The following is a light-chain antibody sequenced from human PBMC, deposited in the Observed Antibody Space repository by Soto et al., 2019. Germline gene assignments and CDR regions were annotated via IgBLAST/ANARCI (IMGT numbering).Light chain of an antibody. CDR1: SSDVGGYNY. CDR2: EVS. CDR3: SSYTRTSNKL. Sequence: QSALTQPASVSGSPGQSITISCIGTSSDVGGYNYVSWYQQHPGKAPKLMIYEVSNRPSGVSNRFSGSKSGNTASLTISGLQAEDDADYYCSSYTRTSNKLFGTGTKVTV. J-gene: IGLJ1*01. V-gene: IGLV2-14*01.